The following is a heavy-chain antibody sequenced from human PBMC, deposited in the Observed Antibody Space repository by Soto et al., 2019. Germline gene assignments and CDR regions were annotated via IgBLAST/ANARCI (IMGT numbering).Heavy chain of an antibody. CDR1: GGSISSGDYY. V-gene: IGHV4-30-4*01. CDR2: IYYSGST. J-gene: IGHJ5*02. D-gene: IGHD3-10*01. CDR3: ARTPLLWFGELPNWFDP. Sequence: SETLSLTCTFSGGSISSGDYYLSWIRQPPGKGLEWIGYIYYSGSTYYNPSLKSRVTISVDTSKNQFSLKLSSVTAADTAVYYCARTPLLWFGELPNWFDPWGQGTLVTVSS.